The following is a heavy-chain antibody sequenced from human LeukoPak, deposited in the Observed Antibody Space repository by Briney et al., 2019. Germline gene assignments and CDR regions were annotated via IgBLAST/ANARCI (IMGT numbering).Heavy chain of an antibody. CDR2: IYYSGST. D-gene: IGHD4-23*01. CDR3: ASFDYGGKRGLDY. CDR1: GGSISSSSYY. J-gene: IGHJ4*02. Sequence: SETLSLTCTVSGGSISSSSYYWGWIRQPPGKGLEWIGSIYYSGSTYYNPSLKSRVTISVDTSKNQFSLKLSSVTAADTAVYYCASFDYGGKRGLDYWGQGTLVTVSS. V-gene: IGHV4-39*07.